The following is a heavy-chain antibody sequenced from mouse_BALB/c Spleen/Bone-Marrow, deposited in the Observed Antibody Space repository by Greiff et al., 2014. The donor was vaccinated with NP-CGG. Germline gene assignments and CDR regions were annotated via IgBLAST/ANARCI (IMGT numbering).Heavy chain of an antibody. CDR3: ARNLLYGNPYYYAMDY. Sequence: QVQLQQSGPGLVAPSQSLSITCTVSGFSLSRYSVHWVRQPPGKGLEWLGMIWGGGSTDYNSALKSRLSISKDNSKSQVFLKMNSLQTDDTAVYYCARNLLYGNPYYYAMDYWGQGTSVTVSS. D-gene: IGHD2-1*01. J-gene: IGHJ4*01. V-gene: IGHV2-6-4*01. CDR1: GFSLSRYS. CDR2: IWGGGST.